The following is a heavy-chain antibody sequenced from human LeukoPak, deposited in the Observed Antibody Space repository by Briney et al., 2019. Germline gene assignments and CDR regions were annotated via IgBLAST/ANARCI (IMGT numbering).Heavy chain of an antibody. Sequence: SVKASFKASGGTFRSYAISWVRQAPGQGLEWMGGIIPIFGTANYAQKFQGRVTITADESTSTAYMELSSLRSEDTAVYYCARDQGYRYGYGDFDYWGQGTLVTVSS. CDR3: ARDQGYRYGYGDFDY. V-gene: IGHV1-69*13. CDR1: GGTFRSYA. D-gene: IGHD5-18*01. J-gene: IGHJ4*02. CDR2: IIPIFGTA.